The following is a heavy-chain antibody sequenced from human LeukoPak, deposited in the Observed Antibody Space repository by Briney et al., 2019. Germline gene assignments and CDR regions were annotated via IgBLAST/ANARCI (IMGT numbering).Heavy chain of an antibody. V-gene: IGHV4-61*02. CDR3: AREEGYSSSPRI. D-gene: IGHD6-13*01. CDR2: IYTSGST. Sequence: SETLCLTCTVSGGSISSGGYYWSWIRQPAGKGLGWIGRIYTSGSTNYNPSLKSRVTMSVDTSKNQFSLKLSSVTAADTAVYYCAREEGYSSSPRIWGQGTMVTVSS. CDR1: GGSISSGGYY. J-gene: IGHJ3*02.